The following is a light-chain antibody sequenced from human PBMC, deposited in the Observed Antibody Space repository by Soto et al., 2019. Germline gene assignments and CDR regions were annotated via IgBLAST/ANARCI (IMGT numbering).Light chain of an antibody. Sequence: EIVMTQSPAILSVSPGDRATLSYRASQSINSNLAWYQQRPGQAPRLLISGASTRATGVPARFSGGGSGTEFTLTISSLQSEDFAVYYCQQYNNWPLYTFGQGTKVDIK. J-gene: IGKJ2*01. CDR2: GAS. CDR1: QSINSN. CDR3: QQYNNWPLYT. V-gene: IGKV3-15*01.